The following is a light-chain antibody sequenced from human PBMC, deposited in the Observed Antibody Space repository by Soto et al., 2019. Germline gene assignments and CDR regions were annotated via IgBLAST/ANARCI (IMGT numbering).Light chain of an antibody. Sequence: DIQLTQSPSFLSTSVGDRVTISCRARQGISSSLARDPQKPVKAPQRLISAASPSQPGVPSPFSGSVSGTECSLTISSLWPEDFLTYYCQQLNSNPRPSGQGNKGDI. V-gene: IGKV1-9*01. CDR3: QQLNSNPRP. J-gene: IGKJ1*01. CDR2: AAS. CDR1: QGISSS.